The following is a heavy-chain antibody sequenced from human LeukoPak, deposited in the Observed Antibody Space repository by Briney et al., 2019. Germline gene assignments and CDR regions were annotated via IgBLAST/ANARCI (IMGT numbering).Heavy chain of an antibody. CDR2: ISTTGGST. D-gene: IGHD3-10*01. CDR3: AKGYYASGSYGWFDP. V-gene: IGHV3-23*01. Sequence: GGSLRLSCGASRFTFSSYVMSWVRQAPGKGLEWVSTISTTGGSTYYADSVKGRFTISRDNSKNTLYLHMNSLRAEDTAVYYCAKGYYASGSYGWFDPWGQGTLVTVSS. J-gene: IGHJ5*02. CDR1: RFTFSSYV.